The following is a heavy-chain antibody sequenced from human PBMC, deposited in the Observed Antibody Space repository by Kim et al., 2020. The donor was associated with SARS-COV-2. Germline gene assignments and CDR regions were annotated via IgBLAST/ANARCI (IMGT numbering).Heavy chain of an antibody. CDR2: LSGSGGST. J-gene: IGHJ4*01. V-gene: IGHV3-23*01. Sequence: GGSLRLSCAASGFDFSYYVMTWVRQAPGNGLEWVSALSGSGGSTYYAGSVKGRFSISRDNSKNTLYLQMNSLRADDTAVYYCEKATMVRGGISYYFDYWG. D-gene: IGHD3-10*01. CDR3: EKATMVRGGISYYFDY. CDR1: GFDFSYYV.